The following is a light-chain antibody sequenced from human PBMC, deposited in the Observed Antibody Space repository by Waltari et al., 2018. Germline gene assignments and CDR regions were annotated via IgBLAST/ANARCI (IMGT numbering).Light chain of an antibody. CDR1: TSNIGAGHD. V-gene: IGLV1-40*01. J-gene: IGLJ2*01. Sequence: QSVLTQPPSVSGTPGQRVPISCSGSTSNIGAGHDVHWYQHLPGTAPKLLIYGNNNRTSGVPDRFSGSKSGTSASLAITGLQADDEADYFCQSFDNMLSGGVVFGGGTKLAVL. CDR2: GNN. CDR3: QSFDNMLSGGVV.